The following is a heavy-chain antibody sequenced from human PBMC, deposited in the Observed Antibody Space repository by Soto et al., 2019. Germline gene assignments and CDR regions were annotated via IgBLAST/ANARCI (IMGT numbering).Heavy chain of an antibody. V-gene: IGHV3-48*02. Sequence: EVQLVESGGGLVQPGGSLRLSCAASGFTFNTYSMNWVRQAPGKGLEWVSHIRTSGNVIYYADSVKGRFTISRDNANNSLSLQMNSLRDEDAAAYYCARGYALDVWGQGTAVTVSS. J-gene: IGHJ6*02. CDR1: GFTFNTYS. D-gene: IGHD3-16*01. CDR2: IRTSGNVI. CDR3: ARGYALDV.